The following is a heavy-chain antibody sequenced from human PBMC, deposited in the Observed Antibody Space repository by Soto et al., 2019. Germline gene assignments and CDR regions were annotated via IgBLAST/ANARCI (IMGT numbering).Heavy chain of an antibody. CDR2: SFPGDSDT. J-gene: IGHJ3*02. CDR1: GYHFAHYW. D-gene: IGHD1-1*01. V-gene: IGHV5-51*01. Sequence: GESLKISCKCSGYHFAHYWFGLVRQMPGKGLEWMGMSFPGDSDTKSSPYLPGQITMSVDKSDSSTYLQWRSLKASDTAMYYCAAGDTTGPDAFDIWGQGTMVTVSS. CDR3: AAGDTTGPDAFDI.